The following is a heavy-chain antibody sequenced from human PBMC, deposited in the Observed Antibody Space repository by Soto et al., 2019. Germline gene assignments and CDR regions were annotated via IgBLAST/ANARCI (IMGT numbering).Heavy chain of an antibody. J-gene: IGHJ4*02. V-gene: IGHV4-39*01. CDR1: GGSISSSSYY. D-gene: IGHD6-13*01. Sequence: ASETLSLTCTVSGGSISSSSYYWGWIRQPPGKGLEWIGSIYYSGSTNYNPSLKSRVTISVDTSKNQFSLKLSSVTAADTAVYYCASSSSWDFDYWGQGTLVTVSS. CDR3: ASSSSWDFDY. CDR2: IYYSGST.